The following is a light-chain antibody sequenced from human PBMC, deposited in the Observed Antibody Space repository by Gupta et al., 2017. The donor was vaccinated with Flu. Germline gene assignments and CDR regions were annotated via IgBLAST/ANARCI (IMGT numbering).Light chain of an antibody. Sequence: EIVMTQSPATLSVSPGERATLSCRTSQSVSSNLAWYQQKPGQPPRLLIYGASTRATGVPVRFSGSGSGTEFTLTIDSPQSEDFAVYFCQQYGDWPQAFGQGTKVEIE. V-gene: IGKV3-15*01. CDR3: QQYGDWPQA. CDR1: QSVSSN. CDR2: GAS. J-gene: IGKJ1*01.